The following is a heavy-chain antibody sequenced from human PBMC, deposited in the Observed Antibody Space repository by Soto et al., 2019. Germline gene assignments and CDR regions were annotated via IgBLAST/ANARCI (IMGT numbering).Heavy chain of an antibody. CDR1: GGSFSGYY. D-gene: IGHD5-18*01. CDR3: ARARRGGYSYGYVDY. Sequence: QVQLQQWGAGLLKPSETLSLTCAVYGGSFSGYYWSWIRQPPGKGLEWIGEINHSGSTNYNPSLTSRGTTSVDTSKNQFSLKLSSVTAADTAVYYCARARRGGYSYGYVDYWGQGTLVTVSS. J-gene: IGHJ4*02. V-gene: IGHV4-34*01. CDR2: INHSGST.